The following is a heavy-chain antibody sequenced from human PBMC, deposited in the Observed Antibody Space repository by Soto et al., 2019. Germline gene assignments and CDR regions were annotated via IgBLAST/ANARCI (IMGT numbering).Heavy chain of an antibody. D-gene: IGHD3-3*01. CDR3: AREKVTVTIFGVVIKGYFDY. CDR2: IYYSGST. V-gene: IGHV4-59*01. Sequence: SETLSLTCTVSGGSISSYYWSWIRQPPGKGLEWIGYIYYSGSTNYNPSLKSRVTISVDTSKNQFSLKLSSVTAADTAVYYCAREKVTVTIFGVVIKGYFDYWGQGTLVTVSS. J-gene: IGHJ4*02. CDR1: GGSISSYY.